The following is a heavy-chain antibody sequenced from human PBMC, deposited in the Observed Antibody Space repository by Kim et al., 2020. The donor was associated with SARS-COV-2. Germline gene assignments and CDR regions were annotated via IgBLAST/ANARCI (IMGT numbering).Heavy chain of an antibody. V-gene: IGHV3-23*01. CDR2: ISSSDGNT. CDR1: GLTFCSFA. Sequence: GGSLRLSCVASGLTFCSFAWICLPQGPGLGLEWALAISSSDGNTSQADSVQGPITISTDNPKNSLYMQINSLSDTATAVYYCAKADSRTVYGDYFAYWR. CDR3: AKADSRTVYGDYFAY. D-gene: IGHD4-17*01. J-gene: IGHJ4*01.